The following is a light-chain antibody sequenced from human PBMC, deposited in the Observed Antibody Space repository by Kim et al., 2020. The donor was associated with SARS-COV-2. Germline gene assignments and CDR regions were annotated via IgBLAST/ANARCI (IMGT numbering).Light chain of an antibody. V-gene: IGKV3-15*01. CDR1: QSVSSN. Sequence: PGERATLPCRASQSVSSNLAWYQQKPGQAPRLLIHGASTRATGIPARFSGSGSGTEFTLTISSLQSEDFAVYYCQQYNNWPPDTFGQGTRLEIK. CDR2: GAS. J-gene: IGKJ5*01. CDR3: QQYNNWPPDT.